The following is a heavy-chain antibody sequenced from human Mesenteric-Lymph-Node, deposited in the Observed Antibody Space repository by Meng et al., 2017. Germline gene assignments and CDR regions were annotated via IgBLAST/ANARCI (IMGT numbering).Heavy chain of an antibody. V-gene: IGHV1-2*06. CDR1: GYTFTGYY. D-gene: IGHD6-13*01. CDR2: INPNSGGT. Sequence: ASVKVSCKASGYTFTGYYMHWVRQAPGQGLEWMGRINPNSGGTNYAQKFQGRVTMTRDTSISTAYMELSSLRSEDTAVYYCARGVAAAGSGLEGWFDPWGQGTLVTVSS. CDR3: ARGVAAAGSGLEGWFDP. J-gene: IGHJ5*02.